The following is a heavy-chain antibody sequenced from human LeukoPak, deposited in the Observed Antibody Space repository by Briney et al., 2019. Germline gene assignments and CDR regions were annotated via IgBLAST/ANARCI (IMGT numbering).Heavy chain of an antibody. CDR1: GYTFTSYY. CDR2: INPSGGST. V-gene: IGHV1-46*01. J-gene: IGHJ4*02. CDR3: ARGSDYGDYGGPDFDY. D-gene: IGHD4-17*01. Sequence: ASVKVSCKASGYTFTSYYMHWVRQAPGQGLEWMGIINPSGGSTSYAQKFQGRVTMTRDTSTSTVYMELSSLRSEDTAVSYCARGSDYGDYGGPDFDYWGQGTLVTVSS.